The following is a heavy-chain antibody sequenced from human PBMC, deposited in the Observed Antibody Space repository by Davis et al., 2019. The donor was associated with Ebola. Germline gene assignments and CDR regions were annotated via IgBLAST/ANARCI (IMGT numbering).Heavy chain of an antibody. J-gene: IGHJ4*02. CDR1: GFMFSAYS. V-gene: IGHV3-21*01. Sequence: PGGSLRLSCAASGFMFSAYSMNWVRQAPGKGLEWVAGIGSSSEYRYYGDSVKGRFTISRDNAKNSLYLQMNSLRAEDTAIYYCAKSVYGSGSTWSQGTLVTVSS. CDR2: IGSSSEYR. D-gene: IGHD3-10*01. CDR3: AKSVYGSGST.